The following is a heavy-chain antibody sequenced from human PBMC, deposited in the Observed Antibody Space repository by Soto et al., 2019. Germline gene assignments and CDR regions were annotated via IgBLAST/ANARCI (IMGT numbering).Heavy chain of an antibody. D-gene: IGHD4-17*01. Sequence: GASVKVSRKASGYTFTSYGISWVRQAPGQGLEWMGWISAYNGNTNYAQKLQGRVTMTTDTSTSTAYMELRSLRSDDTAVYYCARDHKAGGDYAFDIWGQGTMVTASS. V-gene: IGHV1-18*01. CDR3: ARDHKAGGDYAFDI. J-gene: IGHJ3*02. CDR2: ISAYNGNT. CDR1: GYTFTSYG.